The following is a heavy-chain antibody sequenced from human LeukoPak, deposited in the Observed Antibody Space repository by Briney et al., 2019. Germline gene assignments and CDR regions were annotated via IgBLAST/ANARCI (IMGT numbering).Heavy chain of an antibody. D-gene: IGHD4-17*01. CDR1: GYTFTSYY. V-gene: IGHV1-46*01. CDR3: ARGGPNGDGDYANPGFDY. CDR2: INPSGGST. Sequence: ASVKVSCKASGYTFTSYYMHWVRQAPGQGLEWMGIINPSGGSTSYAQKFQGRVTVTRDTSTSTVYMELSSLRSEDTAVYYCARGGPNGDGDYANPGFDYWGQGTLVTVSS. J-gene: IGHJ4*02.